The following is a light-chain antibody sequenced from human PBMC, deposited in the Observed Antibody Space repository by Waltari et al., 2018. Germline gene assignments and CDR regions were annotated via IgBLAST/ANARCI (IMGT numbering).Light chain of an antibody. Sequence: DIQMTQSPSSLSASVGDRVTITCRASQGISEYLAWYQQKPGKIPRLLIYATSTLQSGVSSRFSGSGSGTDFTLTITSLQPEDVANYYCQKYNSAPHTFGGGTKVEIK. V-gene: IGKV1-27*01. CDR2: ATS. J-gene: IGKJ4*01. CDR3: QKYNSAPHT. CDR1: QGISEY.